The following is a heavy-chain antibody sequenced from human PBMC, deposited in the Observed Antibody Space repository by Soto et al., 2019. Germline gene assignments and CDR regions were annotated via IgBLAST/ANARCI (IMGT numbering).Heavy chain of an antibody. Sequence: PGGSLRLSCAASGFTFSSYGMHWVRQAPGKGLEWVAVIWYDGSNKYYADSVKGRFTISRDNSKNTLYLQMNSLRAEDTAVYYCARDEGYGGNSVTDYWGQGTLVTVSS. CDR3: ARDEGYGGNSVTDY. D-gene: IGHD4-17*01. CDR1: GFTFSSYG. CDR2: IWYDGSNK. V-gene: IGHV3-33*01. J-gene: IGHJ4*02.